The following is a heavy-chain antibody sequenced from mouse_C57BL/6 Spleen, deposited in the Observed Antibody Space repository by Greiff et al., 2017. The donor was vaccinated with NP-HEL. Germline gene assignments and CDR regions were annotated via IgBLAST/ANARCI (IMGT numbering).Heavy chain of an antibody. CDR3: TGTNWDFWYFDV. CDR1: GFTFSNYW. V-gene: IGHV6-3*01. CDR2: IRFKSDNYAT. D-gene: IGHD4-1*01. Sequence: DVKLQESGGGLVQPGGSMKLSCVASGFTFSNYWMNWVRQSPEKGLEWVAQIRFKSDNYATHYAESVQGRFTISRDDSKSSVYLQMNNLRAEDTGIYYCTGTNWDFWYFDVWGTGTTVTVSS. J-gene: IGHJ1*03.